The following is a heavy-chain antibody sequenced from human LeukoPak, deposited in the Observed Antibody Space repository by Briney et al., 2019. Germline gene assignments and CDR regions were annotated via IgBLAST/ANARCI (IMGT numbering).Heavy chain of an antibody. Sequence: GGSLKISCKGSGYKFTDYWIAWVRQMPGKGLEWMGMIYPRDSDTRYSPSFQGHVTISADKSIATAYLQWSSLKASDTAMYYCARHIGLTTRYFDYWGQGTLVTVSS. D-gene: IGHD4/OR15-4a*01. CDR3: ARHIGLTTRYFDY. CDR1: GYKFTDYW. CDR2: IYPRDSDT. V-gene: IGHV5-51*01. J-gene: IGHJ4*02.